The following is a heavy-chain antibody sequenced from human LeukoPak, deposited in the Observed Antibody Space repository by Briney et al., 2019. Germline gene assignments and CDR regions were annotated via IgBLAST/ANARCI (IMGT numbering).Heavy chain of an antibody. CDR2: INRPGIT. J-gene: IGHJ4*02. CDR1: GGSFSGYY. CDR3: ARGPPPDFDC. V-gene: IGHV4-34*01. Sequence: SETLSLTCAVYGGSFSGYYWSWIRQSPGKGLEWIGEINRPGITKYNPSLESRVTMSVDTPKNQFSLKLSSVTAADTAVYYCARGPPPDFDCWGQGTLVTVSS.